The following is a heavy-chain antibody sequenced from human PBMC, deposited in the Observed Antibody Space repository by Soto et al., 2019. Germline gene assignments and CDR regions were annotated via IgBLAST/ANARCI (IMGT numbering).Heavy chain of an antibody. V-gene: IGHV1-69*02. CDR3: ARETTVTPWGFDY. J-gene: IGHJ4*02. CDR2: IIPILGIA. CDR1: GGTFSSYT. Sequence: QVQLVQSGAEVKKPGSSVKVSCKASGGTFSSYTISWVRQAPGQGLEWMGRIIPILGIANYAQKFQGRVTITADKSPSTAYMELSSLRAEDTAVYYGARETTVTPWGFDYWGQGTLVTVSS. D-gene: IGHD4-17*01.